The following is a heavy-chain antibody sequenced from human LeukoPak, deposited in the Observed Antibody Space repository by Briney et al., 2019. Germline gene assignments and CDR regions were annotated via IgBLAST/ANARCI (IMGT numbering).Heavy chain of an antibody. Sequence: GGSLRLSCAASGFTFSSYAMSWVRQAPGKGLEWVSAISGSGGSTYYADSVKGRFTISRDNSKNTLYLQMNSLRAEDTAVYYCAKDPRTYYYDSSGYPFNYWGQGTLVTVSS. V-gene: IGHV3-23*01. CDR2: ISGSGGST. D-gene: IGHD3-22*01. J-gene: IGHJ4*02. CDR3: AKDPRTYYYDSSGYPFNY. CDR1: GFTFSSYA.